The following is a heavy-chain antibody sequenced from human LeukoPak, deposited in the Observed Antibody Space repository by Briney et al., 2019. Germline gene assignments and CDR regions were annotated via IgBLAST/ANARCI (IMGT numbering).Heavy chain of an antibody. V-gene: IGHV4-59*01. CDR1: GGSISGSY. CDR2: IYDSGST. D-gene: IGHD3-22*01. CDR3: VKASPNYSGGYYGSTYYYFMDA. Sequence: PSETLSLTCTVSGGSISGSYWSWIRQAPGKGLDWIGYIYDSGSTNYNPSLKSRVTISIDTSKNQFSLKLSSVTAADTAVYYCVKASPNYSGGYYGSTYYYFMDAWGKGTTVTVSS. J-gene: IGHJ6*03.